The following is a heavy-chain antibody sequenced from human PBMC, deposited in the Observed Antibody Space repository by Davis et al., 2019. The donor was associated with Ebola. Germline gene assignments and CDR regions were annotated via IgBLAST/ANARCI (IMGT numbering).Heavy chain of an antibody. CDR2: IRSKANSYAT. D-gene: IGHD2-2*01. CDR1: GFTFSSYW. CDR3: SGTSSSGDV. Sequence: GESLKISCVGSGFTFSSYWMYWVRQASGKGLEWVGRIRSKANSYATAYAASVKGRFTISRDDSKNTAYLQMNSLKTEDTAVYYCSGTSSSGDVWGQGTTVTVSS. V-gene: IGHV3-73*01. J-gene: IGHJ6*02.